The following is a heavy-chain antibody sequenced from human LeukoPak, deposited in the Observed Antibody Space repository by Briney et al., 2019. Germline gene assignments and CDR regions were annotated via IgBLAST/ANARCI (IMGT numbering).Heavy chain of an antibody. J-gene: IGHJ4*02. CDR1: GFTFSSYS. D-gene: IGHD6-13*01. Sequence: PGGSLRLSCAASGFTFSSYSMNWVRQAPGKGLEWVSSISSSSSYIYYADSVKDRFTISRDNAKNSLYLQMNSLRAEDTAVYYCARDLEQQLVPPAPFDYWGQGTLVTVSS. CDR3: ARDLEQQLVPPAPFDY. V-gene: IGHV3-21*01. CDR2: ISSSSSYI.